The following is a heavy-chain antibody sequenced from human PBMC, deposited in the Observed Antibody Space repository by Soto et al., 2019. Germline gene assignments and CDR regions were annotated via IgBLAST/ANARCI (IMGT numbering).Heavy chain of an antibody. J-gene: IGHJ6*02. D-gene: IGHD6-13*01. Sequence: QVQLVQSGAEVKKPGSSVKVSCKASGGTFSSYAISWVRQAPGQGLESMGGIIPIFGTANYAQKFQGRVTITADESTSTAYMELSSLRSEDTAVYYCARGLSSSWPYYYYYYGMDVWGQGTTVTVSS. CDR3: ARGLSSSWPYYYYYYGMDV. CDR1: GGTFSSYA. CDR2: IIPIFGTA. V-gene: IGHV1-69*12.